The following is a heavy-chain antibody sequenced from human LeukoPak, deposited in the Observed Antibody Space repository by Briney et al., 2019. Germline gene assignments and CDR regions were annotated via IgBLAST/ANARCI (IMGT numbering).Heavy chain of an antibody. CDR3: AKEMGFCSGGSCYRWFDS. D-gene: IGHD2-15*01. J-gene: IGHJ5*01. V-gene: IGHV3-48*01. Sequence: PGGSLRLSCAASGFTFITYSMSWVRQAPGKGPEWLSYISTSSITKYYADSVKGRFTISRDDAKNSLSLQMNSLRADDTAVYYCAKEMGFCSGGSCYRWFDSWGQGTLVTVSS. CDR2: ISTSSITK. CDR1: GFTFITYS.